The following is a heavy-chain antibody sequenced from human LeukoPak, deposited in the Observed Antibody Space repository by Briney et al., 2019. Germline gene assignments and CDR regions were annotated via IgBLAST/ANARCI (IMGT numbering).Heavy chain of an antibody. J-gene: IGHJ5*02. Sequence: SETLSLTCAVYGGSFSGSYWSWIRQPPGKGLGWIGEINHSGSTNYNPSLKSRVTISVDNSKNHFSLKLSSVTAADTAVYYCARARYSGSYQNWFDPWGQGTLVTVSS. V-gene: IGHV4-34*01. CDR1: GGSFSGSY. CDR2: INHSGST. D-gene: IGHD1-26*01. CDR3: ARARYSGSYQNWFDP.